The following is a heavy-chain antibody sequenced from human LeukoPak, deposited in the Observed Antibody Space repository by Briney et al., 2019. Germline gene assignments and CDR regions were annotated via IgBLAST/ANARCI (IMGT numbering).Heavy chain of an antibody. CDR1: SYTFTNYA. J-gene: IGHJ5*02. D-gene: IGHD6-13*01. V-gene: IGHV1-69*13. Sequence: SVKVSCKASSYTFTNYAFTWVRQAPGQGLEWMGGIVPIFGTADYAQKFQGRVTITADESTSTAYMELSSLRSEDTAVYYCARDRAAAGLNNWFDPWGQGTRVTVSS. CDR2: IVPIFGTA. CDR3: ARDRAAAGLNNWFDP.